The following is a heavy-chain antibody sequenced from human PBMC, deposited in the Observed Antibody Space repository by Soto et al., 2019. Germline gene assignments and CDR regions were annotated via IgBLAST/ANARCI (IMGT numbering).Heavy chain of an antibody. V-gene: IGHV1-18*01. J-gene: IGHJ4*02. CDR2: IGGYKGNT. Sequence: QVQLVQSGAEVREPGASVKVSCKASGYTFTNYGVSWVRQAPGQDLEWMGWIGGYKGNTNYAQKLQGRGTLTTDTSTSTAYMELRSLRSDDTAVYYCAPHTLDTGMPSGYWGQGTLVTVSS. CDR3: APHTLDTGMPSGY. D-gene: IGHD5-18*01. CDR1: GYTFTNYG.